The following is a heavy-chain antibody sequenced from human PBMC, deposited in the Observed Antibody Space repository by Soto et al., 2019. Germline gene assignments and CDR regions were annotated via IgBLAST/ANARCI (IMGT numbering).Heavy chain of an antibody. Sequence: QLQLQESGSGLVKPSQTLSLTCAVSGGSISSGGYSWSWIRHPPGKGLEWIGYIYHSGSTYYNPSLMSRVTIWVDRSKNQFSLKLSSVTAADTAVYYWASYDGAEYFQHWGQGTLVTVSS. CDR2: IYHSGST. J-gene: IGHJ1*01. V-gene: IGHV4-30-2*01. CDR3: ASYDGAEYFQH. CDR1: GGSISSGGYS. D-gene: IGHD5-12*01.